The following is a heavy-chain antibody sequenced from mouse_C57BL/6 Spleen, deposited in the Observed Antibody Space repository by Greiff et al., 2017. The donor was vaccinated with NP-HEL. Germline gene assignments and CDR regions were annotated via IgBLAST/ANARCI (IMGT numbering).Heavy chain of an antibody. CDR2: IYPGDGDT. CDR3: ARSGSVGGLDY. J-gene: IGHJ4*01. Sequence: QVQLQQSGAELVKPGASVKISCKASGYAFSSYWMNWVKQRPGKGLEWIGQIYPGDGDTNYNGKFKGKATLTADKSSSTAYMQLSSLTSEDSAVYFCARSGSVGGLDYWGQGTSVTVSS. CDR1: GYAFSSYW. V-gene: IGHV1-80*01. D-gene: IGHD4-1*01.